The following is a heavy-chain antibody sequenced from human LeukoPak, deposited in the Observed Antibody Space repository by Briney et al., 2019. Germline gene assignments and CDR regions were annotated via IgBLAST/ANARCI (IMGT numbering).Heavy chain of an antibody. V-gene: IGHV3-48*03. CDR3: AKIPRLLAVAAYFDY. J-gene: IGHJ4*02. D-gene: IGHD6-19*01. Sequence: GSLRLSCAASGFTFSSYEMNWVRQAPGKGLEWVSYISSSSPTIYYADSVKGRFTISRDNAKNSLYLQMNSLRAEDTAVYYCAKIPRLLAVAAYFDYWGQGTLVTVSS. CDR1: GFTFSSYE. CDR2: ISSSSPTI.